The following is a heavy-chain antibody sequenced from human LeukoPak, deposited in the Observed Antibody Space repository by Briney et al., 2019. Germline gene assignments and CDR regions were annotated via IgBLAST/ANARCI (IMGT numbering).Heavy chain of an antibody. J-gene: IGHJ6*03. CDR2: ISGSGGST. D-gene: IGHD1-26*01. V-gene: IGHV3-23*01. CDR3: ARDPYSGSYGADYYYYMDV. Sequence: GGSLRLSCAASGFTFRSYVMSWVRQAPGKGLEWVSVISGSGGSTHYADSVKGRFTISRDNAKSSLYLQMNSLRAEDTAVYYCARDPYSGSYGADYYYYMDVWGKGTTVTISS. CDR1: GFTFRSYV.